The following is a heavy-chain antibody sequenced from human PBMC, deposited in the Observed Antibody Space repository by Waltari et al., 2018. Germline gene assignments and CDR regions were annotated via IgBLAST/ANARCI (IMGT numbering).Heavy chain of an antibody. CDR1: GGYISSGYYY. CDR2: SHYSGGA. J-gene: IGHJ4*02. V-gene: IGHV4-31*01. D-gene: IGHD5-12*01. Sequence: QVQLQESCPGLVKPSQTLSLTCTVSGGYISSGYYYWSWIRQHPGKGLEWIGYSHYSGGAYYNPTLKSLVTISVDTSKNQFSLKLSSVTAADTAVYYCARAQYSGYDYYFDYWGQGTLVTVSS. CDR3: ARAQYSGYDYYFDY.